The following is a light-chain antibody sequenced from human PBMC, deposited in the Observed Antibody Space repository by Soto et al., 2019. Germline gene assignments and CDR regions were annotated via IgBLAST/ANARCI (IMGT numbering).Light chain of an antibody. J-gene: IGLJ2*01. CDR1: SSDIGSYNF. Sequence: QSALTQPASVSGSPGQSITISCTGTSSDIGSYNFVSWYQQHPGKAPKLLIHEINNRPSGVSIRFSGYKSGNTASLTISGFQAEDEADYDCSSETNGSTLIVGGGTKVTVL. CDR3: SSETNGSTLI. CDR2: EIN. V-gene: IGLV2-14*01.